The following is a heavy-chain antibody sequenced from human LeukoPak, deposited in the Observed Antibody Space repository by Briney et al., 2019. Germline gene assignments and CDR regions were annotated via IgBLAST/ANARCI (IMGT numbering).Heavy chain of an antibody. J-gene: IGHJ4*02. CDR2: IKEDGSKK. V-gene: IGHV3-7*01. Sequence: GGSLRLSCVASGFSFRNYWMSWVRQAPGKGLEWVANIKEDGSKKNHLDSVKGRFTISRDNSKRTVFLQMNSLRVDDTAVYYCAKDQEIKGTTLFYFDFWGQGNQVTVSS. CDR1: GFSFRNYW. D-gene: IGHD1-14*01. CDR3: AKDQEIKGTTLFYFDF.